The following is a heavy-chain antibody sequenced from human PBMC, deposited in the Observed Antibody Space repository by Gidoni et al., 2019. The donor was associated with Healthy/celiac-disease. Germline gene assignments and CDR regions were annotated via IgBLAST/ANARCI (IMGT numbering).Heavy chain of an antibody. CDR3: ARDDLGVHDY. CDR2: IYYSGST. V-gene: IGHV4-59*01. D-gene: IGHD2-8*01. J-gene: IGHJ4*02. CDR1: GGSISSYY. Sequence: QVQLQESGPGLVKPSETLSLTCPVSGGSISSYYWRWIRQPPGKGLEWIGYIYYSGSTNNNPSLKSRVTISVDTSKNQFSLKLSSVTAADTAVYYCARDDLGVHDYWGQGTLVTVSS.